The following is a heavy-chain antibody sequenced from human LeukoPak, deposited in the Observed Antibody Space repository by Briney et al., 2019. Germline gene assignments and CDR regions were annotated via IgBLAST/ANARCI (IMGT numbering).Heavy chain of an antibody. Sequence: PSETLSLTCAVYGGSFSGYYWSWIRQPPGKGLEWIGEINHSGSTNYNPSLKSRVTKSVDTSKNQFSLKLSSVTAADTAVYYCARALVRGVIRGYFDYWGQGTLATVSS. CDR2: INHSGST. CDR3: ARALVRGVIRGYFDY. D-gene: IGHD3-10*01. V-gene: IGHV4-34*01. CDR1: GGSFSGYY. J-gene: IGHJ4*02.